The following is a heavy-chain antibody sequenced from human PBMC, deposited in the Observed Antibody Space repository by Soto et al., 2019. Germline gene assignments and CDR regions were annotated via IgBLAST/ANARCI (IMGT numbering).Heavy chain of an antibody. D-gene: IGHD2-15*01. CDR1: GFTFSSYS. CDR2: ISSSSSYI. J-gene: IGHJ4*02. Sequence: GGSLRLSCAASGFTFSSYSMNWVRQAPGKGLEWVSSISSSSSYIYYADSVKGRFTISRDNAKNSLYLQMNSLRAEDAAVYYCARGRPSIVVVVAATSDYWGQGTLVTVSS. V-gene: IGHV3-21*01. CDR3: ARGRPSIVVVVAATSDY.